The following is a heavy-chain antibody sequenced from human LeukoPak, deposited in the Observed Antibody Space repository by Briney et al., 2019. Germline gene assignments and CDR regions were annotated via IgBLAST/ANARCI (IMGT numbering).Heavy chain of an antibody. V-gene: IGHV3-23*01. CDR3: ARVGSHSGSLSLIKRNYYYYYYMDV. CDR2: IGGSGSST. J-gene: IGHJ6*03. Sequence: GGSLRLSCAASGFTFSSYDMSCVRQAPGKELEGVSGIGGSGSSTYYAESVKCRFTISRDNSKSTLYMQMDSLKAEDTAVYYCARVGSHSGSLSLIKRNYYYYYYMDVWGKGTTVTISS. D-gene: IGHD3-10*01. CDR1: GFTFSSYD.